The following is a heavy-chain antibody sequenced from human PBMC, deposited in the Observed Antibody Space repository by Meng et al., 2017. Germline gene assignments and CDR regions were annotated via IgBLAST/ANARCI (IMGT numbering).Heavy chain of an antibody. J-gene: IGHJ4*02. CDR1: GFNFSSYW. Sequence: GESLKISCAASGFNFSSYWMHWVRQAPGKGLVWVSRNNSDGSSQSYAGPVKGRITIPRDNAKNTLYMQMNSLRAEDPAVYYCARDLGWVVFDYWGQGALVTVSS. V-gene: IGHV3-74*01. CDR2: NNSDGSSQ. CDR3: ARDLGWVVFDY. D-gene: IGHD3-3*01.